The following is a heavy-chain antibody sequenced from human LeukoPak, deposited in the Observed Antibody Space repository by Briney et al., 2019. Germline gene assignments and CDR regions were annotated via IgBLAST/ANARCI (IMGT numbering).Heavy chain of an antibody. V-gene: IGHV1-18*01. CDR1: GYTFTSYG. CDR2: ISAYNGNT. CDR3: ARGPDYYYDSSGYYWALDY. J-gene: IGHJ4*02. Sequence: ASVKVSCKASGYTFTSYGISWVRQAPGQGLEWMGCISAYNGNTNYAQKLQGRVTMTTDTSTSTAYMELRSLRSDDTAVYYCARGPDYYYDSSGYYWALDYWGQGTLVTVSS. D-gene: IGHD3-22*01.